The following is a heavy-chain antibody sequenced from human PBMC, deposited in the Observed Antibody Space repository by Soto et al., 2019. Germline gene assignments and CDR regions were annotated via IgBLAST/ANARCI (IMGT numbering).Heavy chain of an antibody. V-gene: IGHV3-30*18. D-gene: IGHD7-27*01. CDR3: AKSLNWGLYY. CDR2: ISYDGSNK. Sequence: QVQLVESGGGVVQPGRSLRLSCAASGFTFSSYGMHWVRQAPGKGLEWVAVISYDGSNKYYADSVKGRFTISRDNSKNTLYLQMNSLRAEDTAVHYCAKSLNWGLYYWGQGTLVTVSS. J-gene: IGHJ4*02. CDR1: GFTFSSYG.